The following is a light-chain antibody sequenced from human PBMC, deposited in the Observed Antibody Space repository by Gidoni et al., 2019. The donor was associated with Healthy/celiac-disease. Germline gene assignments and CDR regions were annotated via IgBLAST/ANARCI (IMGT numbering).Light chain of an antibody. CDR2: LNSDGSH. J-gene: IGLJ3*02. Sequence: QLVLTQSPSASASLGASVKLTCTLSSGHSSYAIAWHQQQPGKGPRYLMYLNSDGSHSKGDGIPDRFSGSSSGAERYLTISSLQSEDEADYYCQSWGTGIRVFGGGTKLTVL. CDR1: SGHSSYA. CDR3: QSWGTGIRV. V-gene: IGLV4-69*01.